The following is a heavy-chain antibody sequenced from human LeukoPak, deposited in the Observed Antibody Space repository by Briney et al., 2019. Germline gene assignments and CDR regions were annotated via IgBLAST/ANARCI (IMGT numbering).Heavy chain of an antibody. Sequence: GGSLRLSCVASGFTFSSYGMHWVRQAPGKGLEWVAVIWYDGSNKFYADSVKGRFTISRDNSKHTLYLQVNSLRAEDTAVYYCAKERELYSSSWSSSDYWGQGTLVTVSS. D-gene: IGHD6-13*01. CDR2: IWYDGSNK. V-gene: IGHV3-33*06. J-gene: IGHJ4*02. CDR1: GFTFSSYG. CDR3: AKERELYSSSWSSSDY.